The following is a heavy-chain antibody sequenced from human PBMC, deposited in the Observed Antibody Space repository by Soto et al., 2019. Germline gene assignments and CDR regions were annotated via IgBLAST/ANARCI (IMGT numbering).Heavy chain of an antibody. D-gene: IGHD3-10*01. Sequence: ASLKVSCKASGYTFSNFAMHWVRQAPGQRLEWMGWINPGNWNTKYSQKFQGRVTITRDTSASTAYMELRSLRSDDTAVYYCARGVGSGSYYNQYNWFDPWGQGTLVTVSS. J-gene: IGHJ5*02. CDR2: INPGNWNT. CDR3: ARGVGSGSYYNQYNWFDP. CDR1: GYTFSNFA. V-gene: IGHV1-3*01.